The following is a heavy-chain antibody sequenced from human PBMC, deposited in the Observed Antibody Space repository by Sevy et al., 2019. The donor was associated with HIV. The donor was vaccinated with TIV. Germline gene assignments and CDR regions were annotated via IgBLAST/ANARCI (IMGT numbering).Heavy chain of an antibody. Sequence: GGSLRLSCAASGFTCSSYGMHWVRQAPGKGLEWVAFIRYDGSNKYYADSVKGRFTISRDNSKNTLYLQMNSLRAADTAVYYCAKDAEYYYGSGSYLSYFDYWGQGTLVTVSS. CDR1: GFTCSSYG. V-gene: IGHV3-30*02. J-gene: IGHJ4*02. CDR2: IRYDGSNK. D-gene: IGHD3-10*01. CDR3: AKDAEYYYGSGSYLSYFDY.